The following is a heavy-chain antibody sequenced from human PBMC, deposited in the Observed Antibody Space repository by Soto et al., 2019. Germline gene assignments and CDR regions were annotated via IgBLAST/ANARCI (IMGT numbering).Heavy chain of an antibody. CDR1: GYTFNNYW. CDR3: ARRKLHCGGGSCYRTNDLDY. CDR2: VFPGDSET. J-gene: IGHJ4*02. V-gene: IGHV5-51*01. D-gene: IGHD2-15*01. Sequence: DVQLVQSGAEVRKPGESLTISCQVSGYTFNNYWVAWVRQRPGKGLEWMGIVFPGDSETRYSQSFQGQVTLSADQSTSTAFLQWNSLRASDTAVYYCARRKLHCGGGSCYRTNDLDYWGQGTKVTVS.